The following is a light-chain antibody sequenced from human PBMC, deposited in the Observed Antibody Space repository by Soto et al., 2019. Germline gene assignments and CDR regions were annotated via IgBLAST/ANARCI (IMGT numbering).Light chain of an antibody. CDR3: SSYTSSTSYV. V-gene: IGLV2-14*01. CDR1: SSDVGGYSY. Sequence: QSVLTXPASVSGSPGQSITISCIGTSSDVGGYSYVSWYQQHPGKAPKLMIYEVTNRPSGVSNRFSGSKSGNTASLTISGLQAEDEADYYCSSYTSSTSYVFGTGTKVTVL. J-gene: IGLJ1*01. CDR2: EVT.